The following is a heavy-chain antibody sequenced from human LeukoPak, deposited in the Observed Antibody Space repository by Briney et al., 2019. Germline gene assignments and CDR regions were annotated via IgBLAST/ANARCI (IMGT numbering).Heavy chain of an antibody. CDR2: IYYSGST. V-gene: IGHV4-38-2*02. Sequence: SETLSLTCTVSDYSISSGYYWGWIRQPPGKGLEWIGSIYYSGSTYYNPSLKSRVTISVDTSKNQFSLKLSSVTAADTAVYYCARRDYDFWSGATYFDYWGQGTLVTVSS. CDR3: ARRDYDFWSGATYFDY. J-gene: IGHJ4*02. CDR1: DYSISSGYY. D-gene: IGHD3-3*01.